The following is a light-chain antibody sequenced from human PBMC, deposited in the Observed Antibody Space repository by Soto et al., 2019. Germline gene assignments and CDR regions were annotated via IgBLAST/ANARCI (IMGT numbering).Light chain of an antibody. V-gene: IGLV1-51*02. CDR3: GTWDSSLSVGV. CDR1: SANIGNKY. CDR2: ENN. J-gene: IGLJ3*02. Sequence: QSVLTQPPSVSAAPGQKVTISCSGSSANIGNKYVSWYQHLPGKAPRLLIYENNKRPSGIPDRFSGSKTGTSATLGITGLQTGDEADYYCGTWDSSLSVGVFGGGTKVTVL.